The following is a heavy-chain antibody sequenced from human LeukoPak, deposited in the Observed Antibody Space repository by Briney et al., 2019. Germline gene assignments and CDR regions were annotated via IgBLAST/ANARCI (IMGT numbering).Heavy chain of an antibody. Sequence: GASVNVSCKASGYTFTSYYMHWVRQAPGQGLEWMGIINPSGGSTSYAQKFQGRVTMTRDMSTSTVYMELSSLRSEDTAVYYCAREGYYGSGSYQFDYWGQGTLVTVSS. J-gene: IGHJ4*02. CDR3: AREGYYGSGSYQFDY. D-gene: IGHD3-10*01. V-gene: IGHV1-46*01. CDR2: INPSGGST. CDR1: GYTFTSYY.